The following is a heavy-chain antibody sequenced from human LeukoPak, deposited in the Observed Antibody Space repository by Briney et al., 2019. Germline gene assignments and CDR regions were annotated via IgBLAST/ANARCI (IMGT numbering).Heavy chain of an antibody. D-gene: IGHD6-19*01. CDR2: IYYSGST. V-gene: IGHV4-59*01. Sequence: KTSETLSLTCPVSGGSITSYYWSWIRQPPGKGLEWSGYIYYSGSTNYNPSLKSRVTISVDTSKNQFSLKLSSVTAADTAVYYCARTIAVAGTNYFDYWGQGSLVAVSS. CDR1: GGSITSYY. CDR3: ARTIAVAGTNYFDY. J-gene: IGHJ4*02.